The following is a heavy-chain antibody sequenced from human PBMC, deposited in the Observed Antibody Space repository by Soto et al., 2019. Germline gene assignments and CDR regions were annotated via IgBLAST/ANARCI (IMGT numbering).Heavy chain of an antibody. V-gene: IGHV4-4*02. J-gene: IGHJ3*02. Sequence: SETLSLTGAVSSGSISGNDWWSWVRQPPGKGLEWIGQIYHTGSTNYNPSLTSRVTISVDKSKNQFSLNLRSVTAADTAFYYCAKTRGYSYGYNAFDIWGQGTMVTVSS. CDR1: SGSISGNDW. D-gene: IGHD5-18*01. CDR3: AKTRGYSYGYNAFDI. CDR2: IYHTGST.